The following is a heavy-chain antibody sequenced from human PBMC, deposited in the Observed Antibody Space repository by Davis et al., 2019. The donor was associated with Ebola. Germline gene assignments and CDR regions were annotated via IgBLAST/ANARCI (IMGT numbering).Heavy chain of an antibody. CDR3: ARQESLYGWSDY. CDR1: GYGFADYW. CDR2: IYAGDSDS. J-gene: IGHJ4*02. V-gene: IGHV5-51*01. Sequence: PGGSLRLSCKGSGYGFADYWIAWVRQTPGKGLEWMGIIYAGDSDSRYSPSFEGQVTISVDRSINTAYLQWRSLRASDTAIYYCARQESLYGWSDYWGQGTLVTVSS. D-gene: IGHD2-8*01.